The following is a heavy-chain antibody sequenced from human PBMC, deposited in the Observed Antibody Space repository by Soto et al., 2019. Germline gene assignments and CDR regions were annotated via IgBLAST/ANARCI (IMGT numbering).Heavy chain of an antibody. CDR3: ARGSAAGTGWFDP. V-gene: IGHV3-21*01. CDR2: ISSSSSYI. D-gene: IGHD6-13*01. J-gene: IGHJ5*02. CDR1: GFTFSSYS. Sequence: GGSLRLSCAASGFTFSSYSMNWVRQAPGKGLEWVSSISSSSSYIYYADSVKGRFTISRDNAKNSLYLQMNSLRAEDTAVYYCARGSAAGTGWFDPWGQGTLVTVSS.